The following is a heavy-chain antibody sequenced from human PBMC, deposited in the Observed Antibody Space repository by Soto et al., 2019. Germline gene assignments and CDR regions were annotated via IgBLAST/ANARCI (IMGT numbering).Heavy chain of an antibody. D-gene: IGHD5-12*01. Sequence: QVQLVESGGGVVQPGRSLRLSCTASGFTFNNYGIHWVRQAPGKGLEWVAVISGDGSSKYYADSVKGRFTISRDNSKNTLYRQMNSLKTGDTAVYPLAKGCCRGYYLCGSGGQGTLVTVSS. CDR1: GFTFNNYG. J-gene: IGHJ4*02. CDR3: AKGCCRGYYLCGS. V-gene: IGHV3-30*18. CDR2: ISGDGSSK.